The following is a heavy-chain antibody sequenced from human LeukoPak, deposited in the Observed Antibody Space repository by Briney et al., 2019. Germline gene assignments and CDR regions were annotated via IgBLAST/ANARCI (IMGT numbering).Heavy chain of an antibody. Sequence: SETLSLTCAVYGGSFSGYYWSWIRQPPGKGLEWIGEINHSGSTYYNPSLKSRVTISVDTSKNQFSLKLSSVTAADTAVYYCARLATGPTSDYWGQGTLVTVSS. CDR2: INHSGST. V-gene: IGHV4-34*01. CDR3: ARLATGPTSDY. CDR1: GGSFSGYY. D-gene: IGHD1-14*01. J-gene: IGHJ4*02.